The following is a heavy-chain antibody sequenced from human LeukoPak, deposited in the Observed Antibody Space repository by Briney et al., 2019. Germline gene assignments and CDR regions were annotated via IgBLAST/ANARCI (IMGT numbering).Heavy chain of an antibody. Sequence: GGSLRRSCAASGFTLRSYDMSWVRQAPGKGLEWVAATSGSGVNSYYADSVRGRFTISRDNSQNTLYLQMDSLRAEDTALYYCAKEYSGYDFDYWGQGTMVTVSS. D-gene: IGHD5-12*01. CDR2: TSGSGVNS. CDR1: GFTLRSYD. J-gene: IGHJ4*02. CDR3: AKEYSGYDFDY. V-gene: IGHV3-23*01.